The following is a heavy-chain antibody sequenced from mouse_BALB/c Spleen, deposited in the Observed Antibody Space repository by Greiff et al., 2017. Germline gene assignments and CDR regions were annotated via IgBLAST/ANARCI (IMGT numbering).Heavy chain of an antibody. CDR2: INPNNGGT. Sequence: VQLQQSGPELVKPGASVKISCKTSGYTFTEYTMHWVKQSHGKSLEWIGGINPNNGGTSYNQKFKGKATLTVDKSSSTAYMELRSLTSEDSAVYYWARSDRLYGNYPWFAYWGQGTLVTVSA. V-gene: IGHV1-18*01. CDR1: GYTFTEYT. J-gene: IGHJ3*01. CDR3: ARSDRLYGNYPWFAY. D-gene: IGHD2-10*02.